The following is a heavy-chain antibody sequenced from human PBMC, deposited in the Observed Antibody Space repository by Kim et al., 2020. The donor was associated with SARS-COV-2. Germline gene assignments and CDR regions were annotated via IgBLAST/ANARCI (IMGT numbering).Heavy chain of an antibody. D-gene: IGHD3-10*01. Sequence: GGSLRLSCAASGFTFDDYAMHWVRQAPGKGLEWVSGISWNSGSIGYADSVKGRFTISRDNAKNSLYLQMNSLRAEDTALYYCAKAFITMVRGARAGAFDIWGQGTMVTVSS. CDR3: AKAFITMVRGARAGAFDI. J-gene: IGHJ3*02. CDR1: GFTFDDYA. CDR2: ISWNSGSI. V-gene: IGHV3-9*01.